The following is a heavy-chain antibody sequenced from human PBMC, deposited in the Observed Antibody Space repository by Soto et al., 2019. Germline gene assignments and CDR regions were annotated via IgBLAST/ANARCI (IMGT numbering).Heavy chain of an antibody. D-gene: IGHD3-10*01. V-gene: IGHV3-30*03. J-gene: IGHJ6*02. CDR3: ALEYYGSGSLFWTPVDYGMDV. Sequence: QVQLVESGGGVVQPGRSLRLSCAASGFTFSSYGMHWVRQAPGKGLEWVAVISYDGSNKYYADSVKGRFTISRDNSKNTLYLQMNSLRAEDTAVYYCALEYYGSGSLFWTPVDYGMDVWGQGTTVTVSS. CDR1: GFTFSSYG. CDR2: ISYDGSNK.